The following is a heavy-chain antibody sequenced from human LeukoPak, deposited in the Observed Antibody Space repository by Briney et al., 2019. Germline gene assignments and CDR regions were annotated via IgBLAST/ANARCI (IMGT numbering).Heavy chain of an antibody. J-gene: IGHJ4*02. D-gene: IGHD3-16*01. CDR1: GYSFTSYW. Sequence: GESLQISCKGSGYSFTSYWIGWVRQMPGKGLEWVGIIYPGDSDTRYSPSFQGQVTISADKSISTAYLQWSSLKASDTAMYYCASGGRLANLPFDYWGQGTLVTVSS. V-gene: IGHV5-51*01. CDR3: ASGGRLANLPFDY. CDR2: IYPGDSDT.